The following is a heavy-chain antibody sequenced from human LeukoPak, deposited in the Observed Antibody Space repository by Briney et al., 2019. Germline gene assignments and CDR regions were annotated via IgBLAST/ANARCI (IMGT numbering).Heavy chain of an antibody. CDR3: ARVNDGSSGWRDFDD. CDR2: INRDGSST. J-gene: IGHJ4*02. CDR1: GFTFNNYW. Sequence: GGSLRLSCAAPGFTFNNYWMTWVRHAAGKGPVWVSPINRDGSSTNYADAGKGRFSTSRDKASYALYRQMNSLRAEDTAVYYCARVNDGSSGWRDFDDWGQGTLVTVSS. V-gene: IGHV3-74*01. D-gene: IGHD6-19*01.